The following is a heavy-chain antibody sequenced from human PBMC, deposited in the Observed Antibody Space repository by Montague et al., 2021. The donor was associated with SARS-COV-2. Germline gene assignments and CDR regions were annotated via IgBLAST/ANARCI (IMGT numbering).Heavy chain of an antibody. CDR2: IFHSGII. Sequence: SETLSLTCSVSGGSISSYYWSWIRQSPGKGLEWIGYIFHSGIIDXNPSLKSRVTISVDMPKNQFSLQLNSVTAADSAVYYCARTEYNWNDWFDPWGQGTLVTVSS. J-gene: IGHJ5*02. V-gene: IGHV4-59*13. CDR1: GGSISSYY. CDR3: ARTEYNWNDWFDP. D-gene: IGHD1-20*01.